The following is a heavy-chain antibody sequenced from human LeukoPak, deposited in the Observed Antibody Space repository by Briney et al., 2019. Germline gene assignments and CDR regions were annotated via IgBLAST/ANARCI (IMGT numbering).Heavy chain of an antibody. J-gene: IGHJ3*02. D-gene: IGHD2-15*01. V-gene: IGHV3-23*01. Sequence: GGSLRLSCAASGFTFSSYAMNWVRQAPGKGLEWVSCIKESGEDSKYADSVKGRFTISRDNSKNALYLQMNSLRAEDTALYYCARGSRGSLYSSFDIWGQGTMVTVSS. CDR2: IKESGEDS. CDR3: ARGSRGSLYSSFDI. CDR1: GFTFSSYA.